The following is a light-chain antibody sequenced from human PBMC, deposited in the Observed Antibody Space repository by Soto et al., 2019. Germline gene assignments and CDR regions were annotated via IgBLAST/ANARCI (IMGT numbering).Light chain of an antibody. Sequence: DIQMTQSPASLAASLGDRITISCRASQTISNYLNWYHQKPGEAPKILIYGASTLQSGVPSSVSGSGSGTEFTLSISSLQPEDFGTYYCQQSYNVPFTFGPGTKEDVK. CDR3: QQSYNVPFT. J-gene: IGKJ3*01. V-gene: IGKV1-39*01. CDR2: GAS. CDR1: QTISNY.